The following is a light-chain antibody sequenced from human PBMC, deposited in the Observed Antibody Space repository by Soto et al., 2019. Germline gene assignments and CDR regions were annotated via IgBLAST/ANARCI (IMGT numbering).Light chain of an antibody. V-gene: IGKV3-20*01. CDR3: QQYGSSPIT. Sequence: EIVLKQSPGTLSLSPGERATLSCRASQSVSSSYLAWYQQKPGQAPRLLIYGASSRATGLPDRFSGSGSGTDCTLTISRLEPEDFAVYYCQQYGSSPITFGQGTRLELK. CDR1: QSVSSSY. J-gene: IGKJ5*01. CDR2: GAS.